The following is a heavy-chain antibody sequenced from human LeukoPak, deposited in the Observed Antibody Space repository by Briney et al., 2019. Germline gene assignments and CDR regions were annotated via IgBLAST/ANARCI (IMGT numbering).Heavy chain of an antibody. CDR3: AKYGSGSYIGQ. CDR1: GGSISSYH. J-gene: IGHJ4*02. V-gene: IGHV4-59*08. D-gene: IGHD3-10*01. Sequence: PSETLSLTCTVSGGSISSYHWSWIRQPPGKGLEWIAYISDSGSSNYNPSLKSRVTISVDTSKNQFSLKLSSVTAADTAVYYCAKYGSGSYIGQWGQGTLVTVSS. CDR2: ISDSGSS.